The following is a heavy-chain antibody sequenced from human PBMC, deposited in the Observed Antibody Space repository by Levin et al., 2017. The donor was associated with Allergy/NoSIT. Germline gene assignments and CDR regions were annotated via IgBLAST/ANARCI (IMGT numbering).Heavy chain of an antibody. J-gene: IGHJ6*02. V-gene: IGHV3-23*01. CDR2: ISGSGGST. Sequence: GESLKISCAASGFTFSSYAMSWVRQAPGKGLEWVSAISGSGGSTYYADSVKGRFTISRDNSKNTLYLQMNSLRAEDTAVYYCATAPFGVVTYYYYGMDVWGQGTTVTVSS. CDR1: GFTFSSYA. D-gene: IGHD3-3*01. CDR3: ATAPFGVVTYYYYGMDV.